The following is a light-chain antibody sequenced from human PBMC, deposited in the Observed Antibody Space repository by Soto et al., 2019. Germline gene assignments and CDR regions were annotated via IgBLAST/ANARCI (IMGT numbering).Light chain of an antibody. J-gene: IGKJ1*01. CDR1: QIISSAY. CDR2: ASS. Sequence: EIVLTQSPGTLSLSPGDRATLSCRASQIISSAYLAWYQQRPGQAPRLLIYASSSRATGIPDRFSGSGSGTDFTLTISSLEPEDFAVYYCQQCGSSLPWTFGQGTKVEMK. CDR3: QQCGSSLPWT. V-gene: IGKV3-20*01.